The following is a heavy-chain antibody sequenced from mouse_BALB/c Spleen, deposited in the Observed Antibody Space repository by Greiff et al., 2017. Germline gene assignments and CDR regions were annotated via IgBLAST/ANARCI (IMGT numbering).Heavy chain of an antibody. CDR3: AREDYGNYAMDY. CDR2: IYPGNGDT. CDR1: GYTFTSYN. J-gene: IGHJ4*01. D-gene: IGHD2-1*01. V-gene: IGHV1-12*01. Sequence: QVQLQQPGAELVKPGASVKMSCKASGYTFTSYNMHWVKQTPGQGLEWIGAIYPGNGDTSYNQKFKGKATLTADKSSSTAYMQLSSLTSEDSAVYYCAREDYGNYAMDYWGQGTSVTVSS.